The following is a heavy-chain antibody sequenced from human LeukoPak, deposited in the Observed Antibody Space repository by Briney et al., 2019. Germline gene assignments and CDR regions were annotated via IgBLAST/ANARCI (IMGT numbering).Heavy chain of an antibody. CDR2: VYGNAVDK. CDR1: GFTFSRYT. CDR3: AKDWKPDGVWDIDY. D-gene: IGHD4-17*01. J-gene: IGHJ4*02. V-gene: IGHV3-23*01. Sequence: GRSLGLSCAASGFTFSRYTISWVRQAPGKGLEWVAGVYGNAVDKFYSASVRGRFTISKDNSKNMVFLQMDSLRADDTALYYCAKDWKPDGVWDIDYWGQGTQVTVS.